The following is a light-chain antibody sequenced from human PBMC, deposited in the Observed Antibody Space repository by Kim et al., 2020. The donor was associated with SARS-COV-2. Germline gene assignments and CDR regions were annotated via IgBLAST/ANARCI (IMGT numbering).Light chain of an antibody. CDR1: TSDVGGYKY. V-gene: IGLV2-14*03. J-gene: IGLJ2*01. Sequence: QSALTQPASVSGSPGQSITISCTGTTSDVGGYKYVSWYQQHPGKAPKLMIYDVGKRPSGVSSRFSGSKSGNTASLTISGLQAEDEADYYCSTYTSSSTYVVFGGGTQLTVL. CDR3: STYTSSSTYVV. CDR2: DVG.